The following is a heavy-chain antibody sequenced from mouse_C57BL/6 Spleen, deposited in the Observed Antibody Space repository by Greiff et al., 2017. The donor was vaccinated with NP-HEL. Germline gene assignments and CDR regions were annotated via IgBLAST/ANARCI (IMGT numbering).Heavy chain of an antibody. J-gene: IGHJ2*01. Sequence: QVQLQQPGAELVKPGASVKLSCKASGYTFTSYWMHWVKQRPGQGLEWIGMIHPNSGSTNYNEKFKSKATLTVDKSSSTAYMQLSSLTSEDSAVYYCARDDYYGRTYGDYWGQGTTLTVSS. V-gene: IGHV1-64*01. D-gene: IGHD1-1*01. CDR2: IHPNSGST. CDR1: GYTFTSYW. CDR3: ARDDYYGRTYGDY.